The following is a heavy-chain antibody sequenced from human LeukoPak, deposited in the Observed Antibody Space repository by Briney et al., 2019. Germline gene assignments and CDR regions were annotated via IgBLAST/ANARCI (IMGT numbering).Heavy chain of an antibody. V-gene: IGHV4-59*12. Sequence: SETLSLTCTVSGGSISSYYWSWIRQPPGKGLEWIGSIYYSGSTYYNPSLKSRVTISVDTSKNQFSLKLSSVTAADTAVYYCARDGDEYSYGYGDAFDIWGQGTMVTVSS. CDR3: ARDGDEYSYGYGDAFDI. D-gene: IGHD5-18*01. CDR2: IYYSGST. CDR1: GGSISSYY. J-gene: IGHJ3*02.